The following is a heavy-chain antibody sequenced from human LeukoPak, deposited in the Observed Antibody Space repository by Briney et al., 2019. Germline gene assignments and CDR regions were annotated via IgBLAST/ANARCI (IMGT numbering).Heavy chain of an antibody. V-gene: IGHV4-61*02. CDR3: ARVVQSTDSSGFYLPEYFQH. D-gene: IGHD3-22*01. CDR2: IYTSGST. Sequence: PSETLSLTCTVSGGSIRSGSYYWSWIRQTAGKGLEWIGRIYTSGSTNYNPSLKSRVTISVDTSKNQFSLKLRSVTAADTAVYYCARVVQSTDSSGFYLPEYFQHWGQGTLVTVSS. CDR1: GGSIRSGSYY. J-gene: IGHJ1*01.